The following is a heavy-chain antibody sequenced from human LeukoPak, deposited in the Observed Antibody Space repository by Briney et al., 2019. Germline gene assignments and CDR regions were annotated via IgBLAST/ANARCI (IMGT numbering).Heavy chain of an antibody. CDR1: GGSISSGGYS. CDR2: IYHSGST. Sequence: PSQTLSLTCAVSGGSISSGGYSWSWIRQPPGKGLEWIGYIYHSGSTYYNPSLKSRVTISVDRSKNQFSLKLSSVTAADTAVCYCARGDTTVSGAFDIWGQGTMVTVSS. D-gene: IGHD4-17*01. V-gene: IGHV4-30-2*01. CDR3: ARGDTTVSGAFDI. J-gene: IGHJ3*02.